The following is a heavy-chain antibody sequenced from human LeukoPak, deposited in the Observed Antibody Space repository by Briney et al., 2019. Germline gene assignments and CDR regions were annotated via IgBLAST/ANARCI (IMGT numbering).Heavy chain of an antibody. J-gene: IGHJ4*02. CDR3: ARSAYSGYNFDY. CDR2: IYNSGST. CDR1: GGSISRGSYY. D-gene: IGHD5-12*01. Sequence: SETLSLTCIVSGGSISRGSYYWSWIRQPAGKGLEWMGRIYNSGSTNYNPSLKSRVTISTDMSKNQISLKLSSVTAADTAVYYCARSAYSGYNFDYWGQGTLVTVSS. V-gene: IGHV4-61*02.